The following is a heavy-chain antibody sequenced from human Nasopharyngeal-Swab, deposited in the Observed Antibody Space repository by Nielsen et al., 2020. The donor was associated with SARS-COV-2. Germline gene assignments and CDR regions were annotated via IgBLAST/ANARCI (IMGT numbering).Heavy chain of an antibody. J-gene: IGHJ4*02. CDR1: GGTFSSYA. Sequence: SVKVSCKASGGTFSSYAISWVRQAPGQGLEWMGGIIPIFGTANYAQKFPGRVTITADESTSTAYMELSSLRSEDTAVYYCASRPASVRAVAGATDYWGQGTLVTVSS. V-gene: IGHV1-69*13. D-gene: IGHD6-19*01. CDR2: IIPIFGTA. CDR3: ASRPASVRAVAGATDY.